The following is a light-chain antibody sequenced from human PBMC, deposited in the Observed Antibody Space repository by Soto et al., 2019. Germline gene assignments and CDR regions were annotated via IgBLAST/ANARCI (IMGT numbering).Light chain of an antibody. CDR1: QIYSSNY. CDR3: HLRKM. CDR2: GAS. J-gene: IGKJ1*01. V-gene: IGKV3-20*01. Sequence: EIVLTQSPGTLSLSPGERATIACRASSQIYSSNYLAWYQQKPGQAPRLLIYGASNRTTGVPDRFSGSGSGTDFTLTISRLEPEDFAVYHCHLRKMFGQGPKVDIK.